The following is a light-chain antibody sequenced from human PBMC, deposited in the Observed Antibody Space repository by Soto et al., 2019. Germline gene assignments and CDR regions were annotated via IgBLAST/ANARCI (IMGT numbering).Light chain of an antibody. CDR1: QSISIL. V-gene: IGKV1-5*03. CDR2: ATS. J-gene: IGKJ1*01. Sequence: TQSPAILSLSPGERATLSCRASQSISILLAWYQQKPGKAPNLLIYATSTLETGVSSRFSGSGSGTDFTLTISSLQPDDSATYYCQHYNDFSWTFGQGTKVEIK. CDR3: QHYNDFSWT.